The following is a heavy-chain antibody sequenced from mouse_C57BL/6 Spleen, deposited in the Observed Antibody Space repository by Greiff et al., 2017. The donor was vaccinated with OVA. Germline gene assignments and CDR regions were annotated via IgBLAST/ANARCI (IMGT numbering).Heavy chain of an antibody. J-gene: IGHJ1*03. CDR1: GYTFTSYW. Sequence: QVQLQQPGAELVRPGSSVKLSCKASGYTFTSYWMHWVKQRPIQGLEWIGNIDPSDSETHYNQKFKDKATLTVDKSSSTAYMQLSSLTSEDSAVYYCARGGDRIYWYFDVWGTGTTVTVSS. CDR2: IDPSDSET. CDR3: ARGGDRIYWYFDV. V-gene: IGHV1-52*01. D-gene: IGHD3-3*01.